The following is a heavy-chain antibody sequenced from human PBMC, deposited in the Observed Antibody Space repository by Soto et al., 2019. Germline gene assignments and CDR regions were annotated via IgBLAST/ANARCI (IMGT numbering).Heavy chain of an antibody. CDR2: ISANNGNT. J-gene: IGHJ4*02. V-gene: IGHV1-18*01. CDR1: GYTFTSYG. D-gene: IGHD5-12*01. Sequence: QVQLVQSGAEVKKPGASVKVSCKASGYTFTSYGINWVRQAPGQGLEWMGWISANNGNTHYAQKLQGRVTMTEDTATSKASMELRSLRSDDTAVYYCARVQSGYDFAYWGQGTLVTVSS. CDR3: ARVQSGYDFAY.